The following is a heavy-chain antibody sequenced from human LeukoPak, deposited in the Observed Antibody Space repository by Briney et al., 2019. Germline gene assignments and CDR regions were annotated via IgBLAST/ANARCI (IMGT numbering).Heavy chain of an antibody. CDR1: GFTFTIYA. D-gene: IGHD3-10*01. Sequence: GGSLRLSCAASGFTFTIYAMSWVRQAPGKGLEWVSGIVGSGGGGATYYADPVKGRFTISRDNAKNSLYLQMNSLRAEDTAVYYCARDQLWFGELLFDYWGQGTLVTVFS. CDR3: ARDQLWFGELLFDY. V-gene: IGHV3-23*01. J-gene: IGHJ4*02. CDR2: IVGSGGGGAT.